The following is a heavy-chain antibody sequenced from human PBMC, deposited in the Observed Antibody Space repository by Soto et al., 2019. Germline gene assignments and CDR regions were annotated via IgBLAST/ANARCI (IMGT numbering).Heavy chain of an antibody. CDR1: GGSISSGGYS. D-gene: IGHD3-22*01. CDR3: ARLGAYYQAMDS. CDR2: IYHSGTT. Sequence: SETLSLTRAVSGGSISSGGYSWSWIRQPPGKGLEWIGYIYHSGTTTYNPSLQSRVTISVDTSKNEVSLKLTSVTAADTAVYFCARLGAYYQAMDSWGQDTLVTVSS. J-gene: IGHJ1*01. V-gene: IGHV4-30-2*01.